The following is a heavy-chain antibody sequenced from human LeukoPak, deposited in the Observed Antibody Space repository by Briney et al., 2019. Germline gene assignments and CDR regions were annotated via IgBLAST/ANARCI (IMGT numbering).Heavy chain of an antibody. Sequence: SETLSLTCAVYGGSFSGYYWSWIRQPPGKGLEWIGEINHSGSTNNNPSLKSRVTISVDTSKNQFSLKLSSVTAADTAVYYCARALGYCSGGSCYPNYWGQGTLVTVSS. D-gene: IGHD2-15*01. CDR2: INHSGST. CDR1: GGSFSGYY. CDR3: ARALGYCSGGSCYPNY. V-gene: IGHV4-34*01. J-gene: IGHJ4*02.